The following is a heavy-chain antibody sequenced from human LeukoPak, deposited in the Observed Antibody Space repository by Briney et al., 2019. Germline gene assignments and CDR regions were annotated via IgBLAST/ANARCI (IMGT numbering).Heavy chain of an antibody. V-gene: IGHV3-7*01. CDR1: GFTFSSYW. D-gene: IGHD4-23*01. CDR2: IKYDGSEK. Sequence: GGSLRLSCAASGFTFSSYWMSWVRQAPGKGLEWVATIKYDGSEKYYVDPVKGRFTISRDNSKNTLFLQMNSLRTEDTAVYYCARGARKGDDYGGFFDYWGQGTLVTVSS. CDR3: ARGARKGDDYGGFFDY. J-gene: IGHJ4*02.